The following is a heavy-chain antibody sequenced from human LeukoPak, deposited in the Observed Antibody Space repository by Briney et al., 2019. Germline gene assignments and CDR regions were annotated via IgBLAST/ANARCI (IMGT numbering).Heavy chain of an antibody. CDR1: GGSISSYY. CDR3: ARGYSYGNGYFDY. D-gene: IGHD5-18*01. V-gene: IGHV4-38-2*02. Sequence: SEILSLTCTVSGGSISSYYWGWIRQPPGKGLEWIGSIYHSGSTYYNPSLKSRVTISVDTSKNQFSLKLSSVTAADTAVYYCARGYSYGNGYFDYWGQGTLVTVSS. CDR2: IYHSGST. J-gene: IGHJ4*02.